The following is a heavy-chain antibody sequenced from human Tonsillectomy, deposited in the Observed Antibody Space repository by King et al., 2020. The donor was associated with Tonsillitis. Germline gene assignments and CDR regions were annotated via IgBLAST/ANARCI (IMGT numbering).Heavy chain of an antibody. Sequence: VQLVESGAEVKKPGASVKVSCKASGYTFTSYDINWVRQATGQGLEWMGWMNPNSGNTGYAQKFQGRVTMTRNTSISTAYMELSSLRSEDTAVYYCARESSLLGEFVPWGQGTLVTVSS. V-gene: IGHV1-8*01. CDR1: GYTFTSYD. J-gene: IGHJ5*02. CDR2: MNPNSGNT. D-gene: IGHD3-16*01. CDR3: ARESSLLGEFVP.